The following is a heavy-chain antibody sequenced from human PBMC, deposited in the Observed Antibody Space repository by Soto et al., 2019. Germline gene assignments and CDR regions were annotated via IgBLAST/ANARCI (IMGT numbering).Heavy chain of an antibody. CDR1: SGSISSSNW. D-gene: IGHD6-13*01. CDR3: AKRGSWTTHFDY. J-gene: IGHJ4*02. CDR2: IYHSGST. V-gene: IGHV4-4*02. Sequence: ASETLSLTCAVSSGSISSSNWWSWVRQPPGKGLEWIGEIYHSGSTNYNPSLKSRVTISVDKSKNQFSLKLSSVTAADTAVYYCAKRGSWTTHFDYWGQGTLVTVSS.